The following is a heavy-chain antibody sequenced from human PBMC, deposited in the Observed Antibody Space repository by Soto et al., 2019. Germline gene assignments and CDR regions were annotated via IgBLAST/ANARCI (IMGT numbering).Heavy chain of an antibody. Sequence: PGESLRLACAPAGLRLIISSMHWGHPAPDKGPERVALISYDGTNKLSADAIKDRFTISRDNSKSTLYLQVDSLRPEDAAVYYCARDQKTSGGQHWAFNYFDSWGQGTLVTVSS. CDR2: ISYDGTNK. D-gene: IGHD7-27*01. V-gene: IGHV3-30-3*01. CDR3: ARDQKTSGGQHWAFNYFDS. J-gene: IGHJ4*02. CDR1: GLRLIISS.